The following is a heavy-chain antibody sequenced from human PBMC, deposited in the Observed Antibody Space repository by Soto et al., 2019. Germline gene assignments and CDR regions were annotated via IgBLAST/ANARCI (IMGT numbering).Heavy chain of an antibody. J-gene: IGHJ4*02. CDR3: ATWRTYSGSYCFDY. CDR1: GGTFKTYT. CDR2: IIPMDDSA. V-gene: IGHV1-69*06. D-gene: IGHD1-26*01. Sequence: QVQLVQSGAELKKPGSSVNVSCAASGGTFKTYTINWVRQAPGQGLEWIGQIIPMDDSANYAQRFQDRVTIGADKSTNIAYMELSGLRSEDTARYYCATWRTYSGSYCFDYWGQGTLVSVS.